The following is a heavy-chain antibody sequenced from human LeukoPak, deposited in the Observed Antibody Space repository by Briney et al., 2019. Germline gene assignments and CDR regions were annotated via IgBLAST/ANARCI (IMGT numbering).Heavy chain of an antibody. CDR1: GGSISSYY. J-gene: IGHJ4*02. CDR2: INDSEST. D-gene: IGHD6-13*01. Sequence: SETLSLTCTVSGGSISSYYWSWIRQPPGKGLEWIGEINDSESTNYNPSLKSRVTISVDTSKNQFSLKLSSVTAADTAIYYCARETAAAGSFIAINDYWGQGTLVTVSS. CDR3: ARETAAAGSFIAINDY. V-gene: IGHV4-34*01.